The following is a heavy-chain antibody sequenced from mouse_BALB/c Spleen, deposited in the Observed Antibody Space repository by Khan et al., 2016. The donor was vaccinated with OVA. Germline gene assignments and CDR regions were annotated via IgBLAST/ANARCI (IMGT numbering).Heavy chain of an antibody. D-gene: IGHD2-4*01. J-gene: IGHJ3*01. CDR3: SRKGYYDYDPFPY. V-gene: IGHV3-2*02. Sequence: EVQLQESGPGLVKPSQSLSLTCTVTGYSITSEFAWNWIRQFPGNKLEWMGYISYSGNTRYNPSLKSLISITRDTSRNQFFLQLNSVTTEDTATDYCSRKGYYDYDPFPYWGQGTLVTVSA. CDR1: GYSITSEFA. CDR2: ISYSGNT.